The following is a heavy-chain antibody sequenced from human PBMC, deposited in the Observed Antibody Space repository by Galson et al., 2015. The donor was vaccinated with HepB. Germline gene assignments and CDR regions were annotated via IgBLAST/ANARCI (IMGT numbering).Heavy chain of an antibody. V-gene: IGHV3-11*01. CDR3: ARAALGWFDP. Sequence: SLRLSCAASGFTFSDYYMSWIRQAPGKGLEWVSSISGSGSIIYYAYSVKGRFTISRDNAKNSLYLQMNSLRAEDTAVYYCARAALGWFDPWGRGTLVTVSS. J-gene: IGHJ5*02. D-gene: IGHD6-25*01. CDR1: GFTFSDYY. CDR2: ISGSGSII.